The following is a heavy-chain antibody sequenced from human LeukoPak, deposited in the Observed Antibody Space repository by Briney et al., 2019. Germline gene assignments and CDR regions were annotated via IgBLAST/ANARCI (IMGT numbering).Heavy chain of an antibody. Sequence: SETLSLTCTVSGGSISSSSYYWSWIRQPPGKGLEWIGEINHSGSTNYNPSLKSRVTISVDTSKNQFSLKLSSVTAADTAVYYCARGAAAGSLGYWGQGTLVTVSS. CDR3: ARGAAAGSLGY. V-gene: IGHV4-39*07. CDR2: INHSGST. J-gene: IGHJ4*02. CDR1: GGSISSSSYY. D-gene: IGHD6-13*01.